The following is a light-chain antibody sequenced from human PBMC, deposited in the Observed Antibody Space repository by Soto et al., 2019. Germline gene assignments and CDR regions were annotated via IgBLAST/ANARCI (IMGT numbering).Light chain of an antibody. V-gene: IGKV1-5*03. CDR3: QQYNHSYS. J-gene: IGKJ2*03. CDR1: QTVNTW. Sequence: DIPLTQSPSTLSASFGDTVTITCRASQTVNTWLAWYQQKPGQAPKLLIYKASTLLSGVPSRFSGRGSGTEFTLTINSLQPDDFATYYCQQYNHSYSFGQGTNLEIK. CDR2: KAS.